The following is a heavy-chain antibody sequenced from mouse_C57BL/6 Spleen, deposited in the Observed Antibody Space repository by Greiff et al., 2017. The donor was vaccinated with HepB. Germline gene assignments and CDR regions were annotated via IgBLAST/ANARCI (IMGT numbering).Heavy chain of an antibody. CDR3: TRDDDYYWYFDV. CDR1: GFTFSDYG. Sequence: EVNLVESGGGLVKPGGSLKLSCAASGFTFSDYGMHWVRQAPEKGLEWVAYISSGGDYIYYADTVKGRFTISRDNARNTLYLQMSSLKSEDTAMYYCTRDDDYYWYFDVWGTGTTVTVSS. CDR2: ISSGGDYI. J-gene: IGHJ1*03. V-gene: IGHV5-17*03. D-gene: IGHD2-3*01.